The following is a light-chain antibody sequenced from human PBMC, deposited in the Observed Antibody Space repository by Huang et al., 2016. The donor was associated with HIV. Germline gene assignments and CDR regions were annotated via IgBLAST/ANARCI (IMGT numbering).Light chain of an antibody. CDR2: GAS. Sequence: EIVMTQSPATLSVSPGERATLSCRASQSVSSNLAGYQQKPGQDPRLLIYGASPRATGSPARFSGSGSGKECTLIISSLQSEDVAVYYCQQYNNWTGTFGQGTKVEIK. V-gene: IGKV3-15*01. J-gene: IGKJ1*01. CDR1: QSVSSN. CDR3: QQYNNWTGT.